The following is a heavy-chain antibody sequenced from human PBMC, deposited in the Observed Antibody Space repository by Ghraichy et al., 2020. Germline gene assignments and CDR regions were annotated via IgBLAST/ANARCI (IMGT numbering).Heavy chain of an antibody. CDR1: GASISAYY. Sequence: ESLNISCAVSGASISAYYWNWIRQPPGKGLEWIGYGHYNGRILQNPSLKSRVTMSVDTSKNQFSLKMISVTAADTGVYFCARWDEGRRAFEMWGQGTMVTVSS. V-gene: IGHV4-59*01. J-gene: IGHJ3*02. D-gene: IGHD1-26*01. CDR3: ARWDEGRRAFEM. CDR2: GHYNGRI.